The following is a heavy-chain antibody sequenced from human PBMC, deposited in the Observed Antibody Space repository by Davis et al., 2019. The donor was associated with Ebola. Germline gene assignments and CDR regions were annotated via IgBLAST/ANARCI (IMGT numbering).Heavy chain of an antibody. CDR2: IWYDGSNK. CDR1: GFTFSSYG. CDR3: ARDSYSSSCIDY. V-gene: IGHV3-33*01. J-gene: IGHJ4*02. Sequence: GGSLRLSCAASGFTFSSYGMHWVRQAPGKGLEWVAVIWYDGSNKYYADSVKGRFTISRDNSKNTLYLQMNSLRAEDTAVYYCARDSYSSSCIDYWGQGTLVTVSS. D-gene: IGHD6-13*01.